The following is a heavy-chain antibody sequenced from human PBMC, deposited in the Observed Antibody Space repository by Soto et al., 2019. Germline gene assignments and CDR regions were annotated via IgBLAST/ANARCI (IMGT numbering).Heavy chain of an antibody. V-gene: IGHV3-48*02. D-gene: IGHD3-16*02. J-gene: IGHJ6*02. CDR2: ISSSSSTI. CDR1: GFTFSSYS. CDR3: AREGGLGYDYVWGSYPFYGMDV. Sequence: EVQLVESGGGLVQPGGSLRLSCAASGFTFSSYSMNWVRQAPGKGLEWVSYISSSSSTIYYADSVKGRFTISRDNAKNSLDLQMNSLRDEDTAVYYCAREGGLGYDYVWGSYPFYGMDVWGQGTTVTVSS.